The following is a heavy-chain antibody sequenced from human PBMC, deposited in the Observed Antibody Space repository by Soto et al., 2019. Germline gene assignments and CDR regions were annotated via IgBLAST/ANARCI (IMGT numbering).Heavy chain of an antibody. CDR3: ARDSGITMIDYGMDV. CDR1: GFTFSSYA. D-gene: IGHD3-22*01. Sequence: GGSLRLSCAASGFTFSSYAMHWVRQAPGKGLEWVAVISYDGSNKYYADSVKGRFTISRDNSKNTLYLQMNSLRAEDTAVYYCARDSGITMIDYGMDVWGQGTTVTVSS. V-gene: IGHV3-30-3*01. J-gene: IGHJ6*02. CDR2: ISYDGSNK.